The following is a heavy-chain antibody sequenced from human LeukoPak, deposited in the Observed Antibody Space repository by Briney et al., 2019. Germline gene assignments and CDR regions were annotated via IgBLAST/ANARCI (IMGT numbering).Heavy chain of an antibody. J-gene: IGHJ6*03. V-gene: IGHV4-34*01. CDR2: INHSGST. Sequence: PSETLSLTCAVYGGSFSGYYWSWIRQPPGKGLEWIGEINHSGSTNYNPSLKSRVTISVDTSKNQFSLKLSSVTAADTAVYYCARARPYCYDSSGYYYYYYYMDVWGKGTTVTVSS. CDR3: ARARPYCYDSSGYYYYYYYMDV. CDR1: GGSFSGYY. D-gene: IGHD3-22*01.